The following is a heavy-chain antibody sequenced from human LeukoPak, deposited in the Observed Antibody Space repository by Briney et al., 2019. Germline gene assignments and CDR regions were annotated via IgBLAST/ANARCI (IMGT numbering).Heavy chain of an antibody. J-gene: IGHJ6*02. Sequence: GGSLRLSCAASGFTFSCYAMSWVRQAPGKGLEWVSAISGSGGSPYYADSVKGRFTISRDNSKNTLYLQMNSLRAEDTAVYYCAKRSVDIVATTRNYYYYYGMDVWGQGTTVTVSS. CDR1: GFTFSCYA. D-gene: IGHD5-12*01. CDR3: AKRSVDIVATTRNYYYYYGMDV. CDR2: ISGSGGSP. V-gene: IGHV3-23*01.